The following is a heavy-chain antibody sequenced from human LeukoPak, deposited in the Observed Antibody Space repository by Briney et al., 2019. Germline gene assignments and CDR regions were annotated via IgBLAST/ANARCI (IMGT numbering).Heavy chain of an antibody. Sequence: GGSLRLSCAASGFTLSSYSMNWVRQAPGKGLEWVSYISPSGDATFYADSVKGRFTISRDNAKNSLYLQMNSLRAEDTAVYYCARDPHYYFDYWGQGTLVTVSS. J-gene: IGHJ4*02. CDR3: ARDPHYYFDY. V-gene: IGHV3-48*04. CDR2: ISPSGDAT. CDR1: GFTLSSYS. D-gene: IGHD3-3*02.